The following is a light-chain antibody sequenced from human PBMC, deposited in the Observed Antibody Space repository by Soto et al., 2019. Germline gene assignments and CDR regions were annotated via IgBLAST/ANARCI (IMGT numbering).Light chain of an antibody. V-gene: IGKV3D-15*01. Sequence: EIVMTQSPATLSVSPGERATLSCGASQSVSSNLAWYQQKPGQAPRLLIYASSNRATGIPDRFSGSASGADFTLTIDRLEPEDFAVYYCQLYGNSPPFGQGTRLEIK. CDR3: QLYGNSPP. CDR1: QSVSSN. J-gene: IGKJ5*01. CDR2: ASS.